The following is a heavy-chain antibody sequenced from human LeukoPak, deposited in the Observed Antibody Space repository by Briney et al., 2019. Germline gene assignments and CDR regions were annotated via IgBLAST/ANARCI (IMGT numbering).Heavy chain of an antibody. Sequence: PSETLSLTCTVSGGSISSYYWSWIRQPPGKTLEWIGYIYYSGSTKYNPSLKSRVTISVDTSKNQFSLKLSSVTAADTAVYYCARREAVAGWDWYFDLWGRGTLVTVSS. V-gene: IGHV4-59*08. CDR2: IYYSGST. CDR1: GGSISSYY. D-gene: IGHD6-19*01. J-gene: IGHJ2*01. CDR3: ARREAVAGWDWYFDL.